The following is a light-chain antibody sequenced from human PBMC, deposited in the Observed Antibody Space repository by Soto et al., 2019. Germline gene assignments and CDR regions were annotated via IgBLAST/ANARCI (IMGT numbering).Light chain of an antibody. V-gene: IGKV3-15*01. CDR2: GAS. J-gene: IGKJ1*01. Sequence: EIVMTQSPGTLSVSPGERATLSCRASQSVRSNLAWYQQKPGQAPRLLIYGASNRATGIPARFSGSGSGTEFTLTISSLQSEDFAVYYCQQYGSSPWTFGQGTKLDIK. CDR3: QQYGSSPWT. CDR1: QSVRSN.